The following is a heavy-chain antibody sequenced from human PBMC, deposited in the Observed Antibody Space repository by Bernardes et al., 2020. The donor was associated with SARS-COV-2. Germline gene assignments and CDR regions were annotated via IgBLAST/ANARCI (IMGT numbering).Heavy chain of an antibody. J-gene: IGHJ4*02. Sequence: GGSLRLSCAASGFTVSSNYMSWVRQAPGKGLEWVSVIYSGGSTYYADSVKGRFTISRDNSKNTLYLQMNSLRAEDTAVYYCARVELIAFHLRYWGQGTLVTVSS. D-gene: IGHD4-17*01. CDR3: ARVELIAFHLRY. CDR1: GFTVSSNY. CDR2: IYSGGST. V-gene: IGHV3-66*02.